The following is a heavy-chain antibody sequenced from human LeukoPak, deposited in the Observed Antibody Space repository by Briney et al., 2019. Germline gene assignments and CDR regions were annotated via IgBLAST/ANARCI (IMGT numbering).Heavy chain of an antibody. CDR1: GYTFTSYA. CDR2: INAGNGNT. J-gene: IGHJ4*02. V-gene: IGHV1-3*01. D-gene: IGHD6-13*01. CDR3: ASSSIAAAATPRFDY. Sequence: ASVKVSCEASGYTFTSYAMHWVRQAPGQRLEWMGWINAGNGNTKYSQKFQGRVTITRDTSASTAYMELSSLRSEDTAVYYCASSSIAAAATPRFDYWGQGTLVTVSS.